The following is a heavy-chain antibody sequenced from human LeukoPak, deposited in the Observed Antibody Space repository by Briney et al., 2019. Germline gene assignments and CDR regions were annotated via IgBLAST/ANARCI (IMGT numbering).Heavy chain of an antibody. CDR1: GGTFSSYA. CDR2: IIPIFGTA. Sequence: SVKVSCKASGGTFSSYAISWVRQAPGQGLEWMGGIIPIFGTANYAQKFQGRVTITADESTSTAYMELSSLRSEDTAVYYCAGGMATLPYYYGMDVWGQGTTVTVSS. D-gene: IGHD5-24*01. V-gene: IGHV1-69*13. CDR3: AGGMATLPYYYGMDV. J-gene: IGHJ6*02.